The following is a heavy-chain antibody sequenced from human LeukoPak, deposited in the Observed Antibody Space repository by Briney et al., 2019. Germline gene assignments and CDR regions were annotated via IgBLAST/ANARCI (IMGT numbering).Heavy chain of an antibody. CDR1: GFTFSSYT. CDR3: ARGVRGVSYYYYYYMDV. CDR2: ISSSSSYI. V-gene: IGHV3-21*01. Sequence: GGSLRLSCAASGFTFSSYTMNWVRQAPGKGLEWVSSISSSSSYIYYADSVKGRFTISRDNAKNSLYLQMNSLRAEDTAVYYCARGVRGVSYYYYYYMDVWGKGTTVTISS. D-gene: IGHD3-10*01. J-gene: IGHJ6*03.